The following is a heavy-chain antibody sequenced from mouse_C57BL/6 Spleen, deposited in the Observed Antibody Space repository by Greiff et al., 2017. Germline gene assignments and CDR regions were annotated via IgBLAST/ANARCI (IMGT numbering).Heavy chain of an antibody. CDR3: TAGDDYDEYFDV. J-gene: IGHJ1*03. CDR1: GFTFSNYW. V-gene: IGHV6-3*01. CDR2: IRLKSDNYAT. D-gene: IGHD2-4*01. Sequence: DVKLQESGGGLVQPGGSMKLSCVASGFTFSNYWMNWVRQSPEKGLEWVAQIRLKSDNYATHYAESVKGRFTISRDDSKSSVYLQMNNLRAEDTGIYYCTAGDDYDEYFDVWGTGTTVTVSS.